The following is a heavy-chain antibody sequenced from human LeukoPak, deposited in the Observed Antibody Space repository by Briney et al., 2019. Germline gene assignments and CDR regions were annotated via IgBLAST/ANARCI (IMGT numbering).Heavy chain of an antibody. J-gene: IGHJ4*02. D-gene: IGHD4-17*01. V-gene: IGHV4-39*07. Sequence: SETLSLTCTVSGGSISSSSYYWGWIRQPPGKGLEWIGSIYYSGSTYYNPSLKSRVTISVDTSKNQFSLKLSSVTAADTAVYYCAREKDYGDYGPYFDYWGQGTLVTVSS. CDR2: IYYSGST. CDR3: AREKDYGDYGPYFDY. CDR1: GGSISSSSYY.